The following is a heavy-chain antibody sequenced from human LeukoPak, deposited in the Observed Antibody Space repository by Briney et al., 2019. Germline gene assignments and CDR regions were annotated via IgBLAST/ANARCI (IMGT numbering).Heavy chain of an antibody. CDR3: ARGPSGYHNT. J-gene: IGHJ4*02. CDR1: GFSFSYYE. CDR2: INTDGSTI. V-gene: IGHV3-48*03. Sequence: GGSLRLSCAASGFSFSYYEMNWVRQAPGKGLEWISYINTDGSTIYEADSVKGRFTISRDNAKNTLYLQMNSLRAEDTAVYYCARGPSGYHNTGGQGTLVTVSS. D-gene: IGHD5-12*01.